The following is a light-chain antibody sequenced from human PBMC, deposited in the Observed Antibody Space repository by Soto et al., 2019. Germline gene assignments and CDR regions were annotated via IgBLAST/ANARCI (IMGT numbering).Light chain of an antibody. CDR3: SSYTSSSTLLYV. CDR1: SSDVGGYNY. CDR2: DVS. J-gene: IGLJ1*01. Sequence: QSALTQPASVSGSPGQSITISCTGTSSDVGGYNYVSWYQQHPGKAPNLMIYDVSNRPSGVSNRFSGSKSGNTASLTISGLQAEDEADYDCSSYTSSSTLLYVFGTGTKLTVL. V-gene: IGLV2-14*01.